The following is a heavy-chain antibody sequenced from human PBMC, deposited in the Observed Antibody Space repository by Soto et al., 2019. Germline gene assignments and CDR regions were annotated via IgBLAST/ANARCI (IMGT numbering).Heavy chain of an antibody. J-gene: IGHJ6*02. V-gene: IGHV6-1*01. Sequence: SPTLSLTCAISGDSVSSNNAAWNWIRQSPSRGLERLGRTYYRSTWYTDYAVCVNSRLNINTYTSRNQLSLRLISVTPADADRYNCTSCRIDVRGQGTTVTVSS. CDR2: TYYRSTWYT. CDR1: GDSVSSNNAA. CDR3: TSCRIDV.